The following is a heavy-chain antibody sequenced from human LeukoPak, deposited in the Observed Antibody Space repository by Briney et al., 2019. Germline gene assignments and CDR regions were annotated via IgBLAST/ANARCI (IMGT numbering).Heavy chain of an antibody. Sequence: GSSVKVSCKASGGTFSSYAISWVRQAPGQGLEWMGGIIPIFGTANYAQKFQGRVTITADESTSTAYMELSSLRSEDTAVYYCVRDRRETYYYDSSGYFDYWGQGTLVTVSS. D-gene: IGHD3-22*01. V-gene: IGHV1-69*01. CDR3: VRDRRETYYYDSSGYFDY. CDR1: GGTFSSYA. J-gene: IGHJ4*02. CDR2: IIPIFGTA.